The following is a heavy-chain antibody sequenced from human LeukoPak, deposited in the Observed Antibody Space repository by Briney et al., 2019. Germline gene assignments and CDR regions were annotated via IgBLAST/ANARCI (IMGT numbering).Heavy chain of an antibody. CDR3: ARRTGTYYYDSSGYSPWRYYFDY. CDR2: VYNSGST. J-gene: IGHJ4*02. V-gene: IGHV4-59*12. D-gene: IGHD3-22*01. Sequence: SETLSLTCTVSGGSISNYYWSWIRQPPGKGLEWLGYVYNSGSTHYNPSLKSRVTISADTSKNQFSLNLSSVPAADTAVFYCARRTGTYYYDSSGYSPWRYYFDYWGQGTLVTVSS. CDR1: GGSISNYY.